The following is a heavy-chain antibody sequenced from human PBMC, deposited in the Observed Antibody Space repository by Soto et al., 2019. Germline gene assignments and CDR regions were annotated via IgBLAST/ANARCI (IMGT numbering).Heavy chain of an antibody. J-gene: IGHJ4*02. V-gene: IGHV3-30*01. D-gene: IGHD6-13*01. CDR2: ISYDGTNK. CDR1: GFTFRSYA. Sequence: QVQLVESGGGVVQPGRSLRLSCAASGFTFRSYAMDWVRQAPGKGLEWVAVISYDGTNKYYADSVKGRFTISRDNSKNTLSLQMNSLRTADTAVYYCARGDSNSWSNFWGQGTLVTVSS. CDR3: ARGDSNSWSNF.